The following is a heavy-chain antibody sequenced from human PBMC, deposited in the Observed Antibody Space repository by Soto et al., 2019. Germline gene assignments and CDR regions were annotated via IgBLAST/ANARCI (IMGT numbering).Heavy chain of an antibody. CDR3: SPDASAGLDT. J-gene: IGHJ5*02. Sequence: PGGSLRLSCAASGFTLSNVWMTWVRRAPGKGLEWVGRIKSEIEDGTTDYAAPVKGRFTISRDDSRNTLYLQMNSLKTEDTAVYYCSPDASAGLDTWGQGTQVTVSS. CDR1: GFTLSNVW. D-gene: IGHD3-16*01. V-gene: IGHV3-15*01. CDR2: IKSEIEDGTT.